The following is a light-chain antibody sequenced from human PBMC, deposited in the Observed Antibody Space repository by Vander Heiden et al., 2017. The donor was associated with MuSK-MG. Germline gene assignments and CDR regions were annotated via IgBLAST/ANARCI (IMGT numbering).Light chain of an antibody. CDR3: QQRRNWPPFT. CDR1: QSVGSN. J-gene: IGKJ3*01. Sequence: EIVLTQSPATLSLSPGERATLSCRASQSVGSNLAWYQQKPGQAPRLLIYDASNRATGIPARFSGSGSGTDFTLTISSLEPEDFAVYYCQQRRNWPPFTFGHGTKVDIK. V-gene: IGKV3-11*01. CDR2: DAS.